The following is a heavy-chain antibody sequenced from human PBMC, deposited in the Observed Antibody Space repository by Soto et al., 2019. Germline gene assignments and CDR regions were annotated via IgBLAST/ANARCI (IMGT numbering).Heavy chain of an antibody. V-gene: IGHV4-31*03. Sequence: QVQLQESGPGLVKPSQTLSLTCTVSGGSISSGGYYWSWIRQHPGKGLEWIGYIYYSGSTYYNPSLKRRDTRPADPSKSPCPLKLRSVTAADTALYYWASSSPSLGMDVWGQGTTVTVSS. CDR3: ASSSPSLGMDV. CDR2: IYYSGST. D-gene: IGHD2-2*01. J-gene: IGHJ6*02. CDR1: GGSISSGGYY.